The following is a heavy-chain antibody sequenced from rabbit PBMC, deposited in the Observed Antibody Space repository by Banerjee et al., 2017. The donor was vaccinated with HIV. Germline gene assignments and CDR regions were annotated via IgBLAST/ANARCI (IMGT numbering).Heavy chain of an antibody. CDR1: GFSFSSSDY. D-gene: IGHD8-1*01. CDR2: IYPDYDST. Sequence: QSLEESGGGLVQPEGSLTLTCTASGFSFSSSDYICWVRQAPGKGLEWIAYIYPDYDSTDYATWVNGRFTISFDNAQNAVFLQMTNLTDADTATYFCARDGAGGSYFALWGQGTLVTVS. V-gene: IGHV1S40*01. CDR3: ARDGAGGSYFAL. J-gene: IGHJ4*01.